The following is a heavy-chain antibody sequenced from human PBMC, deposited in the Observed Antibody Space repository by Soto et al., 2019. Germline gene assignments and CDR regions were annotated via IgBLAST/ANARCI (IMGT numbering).Heavy chain of an antibody. V-gene: IGHV3-23*01. CDR2: ISGGCEKI. Sequence: GGSLRLSCAASGFTFKSWALSWVRQAPGKGLEWVSGISGGCEKIYYAVSVKGRFTISRNNSKNTLYLQINSLKAEDTAVYYCAKASIAAVYYDYWGQGTLVTVSS. J-gene: IGHJ4*02. CDR1: GFTFKSWA. CDR3: AKASIAAVYYDY. D-gene: IGHD6-6*01.